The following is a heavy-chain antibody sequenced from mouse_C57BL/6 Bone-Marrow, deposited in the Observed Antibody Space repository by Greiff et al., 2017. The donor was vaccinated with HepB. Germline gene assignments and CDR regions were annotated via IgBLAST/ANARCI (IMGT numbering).Heavy chain of an antibody. CDR1: GYTFTSYW. CDR3: ARRYYGSPMDY. CDR2: IHPNSGST. D-gene: IGHD1-1*01. J-gene: IGHJ4*01. V-gene: IGHV1-64*01. Sequence: QVQLQQPGAELVKPGAPVKLSCKASGYTFTSYWMHWVKQRPGQGLEWIGMIHPNSGSTNYNEKFKSKATLTVDKSSSTAYMQLSSLTSEDSAVYYCARRYYGSPMDYWGQGTSVTVSS.